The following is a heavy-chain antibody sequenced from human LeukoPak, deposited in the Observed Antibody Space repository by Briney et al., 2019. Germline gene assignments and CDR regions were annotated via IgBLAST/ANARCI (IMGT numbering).Heavy chain of an antibody. J-gene: IGHJ6*04. Sequence: SVKVSCKASGGTFSSYAISWVRRAPGQGLEWMGGIIPIFGTANYAQKFQGRVTITADKSTSTAYMELSSLRSEDTAVYYCARGVVAAKSIYYYYGMDVWGKGTTVTVSS. D-gene: IGHD2-15*01. CDR3: ARGVVAAKSIYYYYGMDV. CDR2: IIPIFGTA. V-gene: IGHV1-69*06. CDR1: GGTFSSYA.